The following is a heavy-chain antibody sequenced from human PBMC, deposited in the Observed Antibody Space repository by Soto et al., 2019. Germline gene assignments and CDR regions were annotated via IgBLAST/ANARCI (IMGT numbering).Heavy chain of an antibody. CDR1: GDSVSSNSAA. V-gene: IGHV6-1*01. CDR2: TYYRSKWYN. D-gene: IGHD7-27*01. CDR3: ARDLPLTGEGWFDP. Sequence: SETLSLTCAISGDSVSSNSAAWNWIRQSPSRGLEWLGRTYYRSKWYNDYAVSVKSRITINPDTSKNQFSLQLNSVTPEDTAVYYCARDLPLTGEGWFDPWGQGTLVTVSS. J-gene: IGHJ5*02.